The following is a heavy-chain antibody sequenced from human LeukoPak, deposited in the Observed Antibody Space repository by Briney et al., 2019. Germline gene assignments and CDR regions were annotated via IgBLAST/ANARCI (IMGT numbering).Heavy chain of an antibody. D-gene: IGHD3-22*01. CDR1: GGSISSYY. CDR3: TRLTHYYDSSGYPPAFDI. Sequence: KPSETLSLTCTVSGGSISSYYWSWIRQPPGKGLEWIGYIYYSGSTNYNPSLKSRVTISVDTSKNQFSLKLSSVTAADTAVYYCTRLTHYYDSSGYPPAFDIWGQGTMVTVSS. CDR2: IYYSGST. J-gene: IGHJ3*02. V-gene: IGHV4-59*08.